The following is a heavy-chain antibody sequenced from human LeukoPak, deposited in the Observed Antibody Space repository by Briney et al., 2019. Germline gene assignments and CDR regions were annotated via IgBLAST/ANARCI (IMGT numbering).Heavy chain of an antibody. Sequence: ASVKVSCKASGYTFTSYGISWVRQAPGQGLEWMGWISAYNGNTNYAQKLQGRVTMTRDTSISTAYMELSRLRSDDTAVYYCASNTIFGAKYYFDYWGQGTLVTVSS. V-gene: IGHV1-18*01. CDR3: ASNTIFGAKYYFDY. D-gene: IGHD3-3*01. CDR1: GYTFTSYG. CDR2: ISAYNGNT. J-gene: IGHJ4*02.